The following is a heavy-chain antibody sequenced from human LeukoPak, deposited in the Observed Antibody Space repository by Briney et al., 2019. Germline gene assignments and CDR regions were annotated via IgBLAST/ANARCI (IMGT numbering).Heavy chain of an antibody. Sequence: SGGSLRLSCAASGFTFSSYGMHWVRQAPGKGLEWVSAISASGDTTYYADSVRGRFTISRDNSKNTLYLQMNSLRAGDTALYYCAKESLRGHSYGFDNWGQGTLVTVSS. V-gene: IGHV3-23*01. J-gene: IGHJ4*02. CDR1: GFTFSSYG. D-gene: IGHD5-18*01. CDR2: ISASGDTT. CDR3: AKESLRGHSYGFDN.